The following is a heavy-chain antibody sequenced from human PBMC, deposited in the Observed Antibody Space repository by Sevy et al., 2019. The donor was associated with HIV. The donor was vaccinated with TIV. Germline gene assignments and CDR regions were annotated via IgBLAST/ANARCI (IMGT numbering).Heavy chain of an antibody. V-gene: IGHV3-7*01. D-gene: IGHD3-9*01. CDR2: IKGDGSEK. Sequence: GGSLRLSCVASGLTFSNHKMSWVHQAPGKGLEWVAYIKGDGSEKYYVDSVKGRFTISRDNAKSSLYLQMDTLRDEDTAVYYCATRYQFFWGQGTLVTVSS. J-gene: IGHJ1*01. CDR3: ATRYQFF. CDR1: GLTFSNHK.